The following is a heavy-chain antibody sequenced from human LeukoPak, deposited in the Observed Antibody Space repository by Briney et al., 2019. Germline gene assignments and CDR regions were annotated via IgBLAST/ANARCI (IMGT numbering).Heavy chain of an antibody. Sequence: QPGGSLRPSCAASGFTFSTYAMRWVRQAPGKGLEWVSGISGRGGTTKYADSVKGRFTVSRDNSKNTLHLQMDSLSAEDTAVYYCAKGWAGYPFDYWGQGTLVTVSS. D-gene: IGHD2-15*01. V-gene: IGHV3-23*01. CDR2: ISGRGGTT. J-gene: IGHJ4*02. CDR1: GFTFSTYA. CDR3: AKGWAGYPFDY.